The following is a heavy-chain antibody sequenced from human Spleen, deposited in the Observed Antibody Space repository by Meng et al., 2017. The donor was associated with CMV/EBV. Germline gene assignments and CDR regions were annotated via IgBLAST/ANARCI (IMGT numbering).Heavy chain of an antibody. J-gene: IGHJ4*02. Sequence: GGSLRLSCAASRFTFNSAWMSWVRQAPGKGLEWVGRIRNKADGYITEYAASMKGRVTISRDDSKKSLYLQVNSLKIEDTAVYYCARDGGGGYSSSWDMIIWGQGTLVTVS. V-gene: IGHV3-72*01. CDR1: RFTFNSAW. CDR2: IRNKADGYIT. CDR3: ARDGGGGYSSSWDMII. D-gene: IGHD6-13*01.